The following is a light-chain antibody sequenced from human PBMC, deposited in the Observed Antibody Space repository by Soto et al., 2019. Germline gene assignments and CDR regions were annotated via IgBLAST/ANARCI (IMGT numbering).Light chain of an antibody. CDR1: ISDVGGYSY. Sequence: QSALTQPASVSGSPGQSIAISCTGTISDVGGYSYVSWYQQQPGKAPKLVISDVSNRPSGVSDRFSGSKSGNTASLTISGLQTEDEADYYCASYTTSSTYVFGTGTKVTVL. CDR3: ASYTTSSTYV. V-gene: IGLV2-14*01. CDR2: DVS. J-gene: IGLJ1*01.